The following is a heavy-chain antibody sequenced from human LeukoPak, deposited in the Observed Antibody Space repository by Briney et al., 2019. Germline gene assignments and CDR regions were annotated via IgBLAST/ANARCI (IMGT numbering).Heavy chain of an antibody. CDR3: ARDGAGKVAVAGKLDY. V-gene: IGHV1-69*04. CDR2: IIPIFGIA. D-gene: IGHD6-19*01. J-gene: IGHJ4*02. CDR1: GGTFSSYA. Sequence: ASVKVSCKASGGTFSSYAISWVRQAPGQGLDWMGRIIPIFGIANYAQKFQGRVTITADKSTSTAYMELSSLRSEDTAVYYCARDGAGKVAVAGKLDYWGQGNLVTVSS.